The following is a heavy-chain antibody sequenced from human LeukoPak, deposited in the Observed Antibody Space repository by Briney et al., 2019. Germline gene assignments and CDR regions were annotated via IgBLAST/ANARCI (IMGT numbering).Heavy chain of an antibody. V-gene: IGHV4-39*07. J-gene: IGHJ5*02. CDR3: ARVRFGELLSNGFDP. Sequence: SETLSLTCTVSGGSISSSSYYWGWIRQPPGKGLEWIGSIYYSGSTNYNPSLKSRVTISVDTSKNQFSLKLSSVTAADTAVYYCARVRFGELLSNGFDPWGQGTLVTVSS. CDR2: IYYSGST. CDR1: GGSISSSSYY. D-gene: IGHD3-10*01.